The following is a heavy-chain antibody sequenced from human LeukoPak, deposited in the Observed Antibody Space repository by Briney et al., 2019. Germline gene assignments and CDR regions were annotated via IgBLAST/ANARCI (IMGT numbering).Heavy chain of an antibody. V-gene: IGHV1-18*01. J-gene: IGHJ5*02. Sequence: ASGKVSCKAAGYTFTNYGISWVGQAPGQGLEWMGWISTNSDIRTYAQTLQGRFTMTTDTATTTAYMELNNLTFDDTAVYYCARDWDAMNNCFDPWGQGTPVTVSS. CDR2: ISTNSDIR. CDR3: ARDWDAMNNCFDP. CDR1: GYTFTNYG. D-gene: IGHD1-26*01.